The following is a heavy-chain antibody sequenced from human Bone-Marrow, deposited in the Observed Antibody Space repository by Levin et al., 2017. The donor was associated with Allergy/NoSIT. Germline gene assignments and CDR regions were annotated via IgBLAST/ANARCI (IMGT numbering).Heavy chain of an antibody. CDR3: ARGRYYSMDV. Sequence: GGSLRLSCAASGYTFSGHWIHWVRQAPGKGLVWVSGISEDGSTTTYADSVKGRCSLSRDNAKSTLFLQMHSLRAEDTAVYYYARGRYYSMDVWGQGTTVTVSS. CDR1: GYTFSGHW. V-gene: IGHV3-74*01. CDR2: ISEDGSTT. J-gene: IGHJ6*02.